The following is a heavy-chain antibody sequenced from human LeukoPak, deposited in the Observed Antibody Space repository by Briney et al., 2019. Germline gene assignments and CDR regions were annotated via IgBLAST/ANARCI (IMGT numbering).Heavy chain of an antibody. V-gene: IGHV1-2*02. CDR2: INPNSGGT. Sequence: GASVKVSCKASGYTFTGYYMHWVRQAPGQGLEWMGWINPNSGGTNYAQKFQGRVTMTRDTSISTAYMELSRLRSDDTAVYYCARDAGDGYINFDYWGQGTLVTVSS. CDR3: ARDAGDGYINFDY. J-gene: IGHJ4*02. CDR1: GYTFTGYY. D-gene: IGHD5-12*01.